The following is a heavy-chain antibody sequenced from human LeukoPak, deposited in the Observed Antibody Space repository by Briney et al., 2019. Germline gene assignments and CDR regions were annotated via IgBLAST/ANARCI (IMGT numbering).Heavy chain of an antibody. CDR3: VKSNRGQAFDI. D-gene: IGHD7-27*01. CDR2: ISSNGGST. CDR1: GFTFSSYA. V-gene: IGHV3-64D*09. Sequence: GGSLRLSCAASGFTFSSYAMHWVRQAPGKGLEYVSAISSNGGSTYYADSVKGRFTISRDNSKNTLYLQMSSLRAEDTAVYYCVKSNRGQAFDIWGQGIMVTVSS. J-gene: IGHJ3*02.